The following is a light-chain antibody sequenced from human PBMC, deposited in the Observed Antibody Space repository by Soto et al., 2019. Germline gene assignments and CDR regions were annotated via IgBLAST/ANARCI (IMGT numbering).Light chain of an antibody. V-gene: IGKV1-39*01. Sequence: DIPLTDSPSTLSASVGSRVAITCRASQSISSWLAWYQQKPGKAPKFLIYAASNLQSGVPSRFSGSGSGTDFTLTVNSLQPEDFATYYCQQGYTSAITFGQGTRLQI. CDR2: AAS. CDR1: QSISSW. CDR3: QQGYTSAIT. J-gene: IGKJ5*01.